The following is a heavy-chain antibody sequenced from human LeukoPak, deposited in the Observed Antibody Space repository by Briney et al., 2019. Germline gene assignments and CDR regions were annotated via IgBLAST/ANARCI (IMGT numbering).Heavy chain of an antibody. Sequence: SETLSLTCTVSGGSISSYYWSWIRQPAGKGLEWIGRIYTSGSTNYNTSLKSRVTMSVDTSKNQFSLKLSSVTAADTAVYYCARDKLVGATTSYYYMDVWGKGTTVTVSS. CDR3: ARDKLVGATTSYYYMDV. V-gene: IGHV4-4*07. D-gene: IGHD1-26*01. CDR1: GGSISSYY. CDR2: IYTSGST. J-gene: IGHJ6*03.